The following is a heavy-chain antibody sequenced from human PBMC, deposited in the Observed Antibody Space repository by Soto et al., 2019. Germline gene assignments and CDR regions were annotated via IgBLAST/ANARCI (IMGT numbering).Heavy chain of an antibody. J-gene: IGHJ6*03. CDR2: ISGSGDTT. CDR3: AKSSSWAHYYYMDV. Sequence: EVQLLESGGGLVQPGGSLRLSCAASGFTFSSYAMSWVRQAPGKGLEWVSVISGSGDTTNYADSVKDRFTISRDNSKNSLYLQMNSPRVEDTAIYYCAKSSSWAHYYYMDVWGKGTTVTVSS. D-gene: IGHD2-2*01. CDR1: GFTFSSYA. V-gene: IGHV3-23*01.